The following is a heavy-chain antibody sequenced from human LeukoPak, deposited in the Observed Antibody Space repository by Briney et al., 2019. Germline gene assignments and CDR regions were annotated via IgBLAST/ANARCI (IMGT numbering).Heavy chain of an antibody. V-gene: IGHV3-23*01. Sequence: GGSLRLSCAVSGLTLSNYGMSWVRQAPGKGLEWVSAISGSGGSTYYADSVKGRFTISRDNSKNTLYLQMNSLRAEDTAVYYCAKHIVVVTATGYYFDYWGQGTLVTVSS. D-gene: IGHD2-21*02. CDR2: ISGSGGST. CDR1: GLTLSNYG. CDR3: AKHIVVVTATGYYFDY. J-gene: IGHJ4*02.